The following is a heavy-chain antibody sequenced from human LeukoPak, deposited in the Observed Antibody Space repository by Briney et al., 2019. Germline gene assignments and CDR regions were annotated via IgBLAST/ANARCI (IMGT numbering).Heavy chain of an antibody. D-gene: IGHD3-22*01. CDR2: ISSSSSYI. CDR3: ARNTGYYYDSSGSRGYYYYGMDV. CDR1: GFTFSSYS. V-gene: IGHV3-21*01. Sequence: GGSLRLSCAASGFTFSSYSMNWARQAPGKGLEWVSSISSSSSYIYYADSVKGRFTISRDNAKNSLYLQMNSLRAEDTAVYYCARNTGYYYDSSGSRGYYYYGMDVWGQGTTVTVSS. J-gene: IGHJ6*02.